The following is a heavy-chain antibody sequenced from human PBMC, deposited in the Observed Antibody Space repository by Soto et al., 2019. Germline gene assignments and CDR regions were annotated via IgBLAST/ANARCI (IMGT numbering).Heavy chain of an antibody. J-gene: IGHJ6*03. CDR3: ARVRAKTVTTVLPGGTNYYYYYMDV. CDR1: GGSISSGGYY. CDR2: IYYSGST. D-gene: IGHD4-17*01. Sequence: PSETLSLTCTVSGGSISSGGYYWSWIRQHPGKGLEWIGYIYYSGSTYYNPSLKSRVTISVDTSKNQFSLKLSSVTAADTAVYYCARVRAKTVTTVLPGGTNYYYYYMDVWGKGTTVTVSS. V-gene: IGHV4-31*03.